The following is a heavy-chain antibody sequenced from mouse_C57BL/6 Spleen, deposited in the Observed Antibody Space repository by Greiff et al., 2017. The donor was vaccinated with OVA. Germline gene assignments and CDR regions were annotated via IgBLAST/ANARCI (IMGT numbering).Heavy chain of an antibody. J-gene: IGHJ3*01. D-gene: IGHD2-3*01. Sequence: EVQRVESGGGLVKPGGSLKLSCAASGFTFSSYAMSWVRQTPEKRLEWVATISDGGSYTYYPDNVKGRFTISRDNAKNNLYLQMRHLKSEDTAMYYCARDDGRGFAYWGQGTLVTVSA. CDR2: ISDGGSYT. V-gene: IGHV5-4*01. CDR3: ARDDGRGFAY. CDR1: GFTFSSYA.